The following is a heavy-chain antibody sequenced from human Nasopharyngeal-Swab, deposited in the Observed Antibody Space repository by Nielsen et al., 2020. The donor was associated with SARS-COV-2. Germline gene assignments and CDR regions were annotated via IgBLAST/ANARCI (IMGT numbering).Heavy chain of an antibody. CDR1: GGSISSYY. CDR2: IYYSGST. V-gene: IGHV4-59*01. J-gene: IGHJ2*01. CDR3: ARDPRVYYYDRSTSWYLDL. Sequence: SETLSLTCTVSGGSISSYYWSWIRQPPGKGLEWIGYIYYSGSTNYNPSLKSRVTISVDTSKNQFSLKLSSVTAADTAVYYCARDPRVYYYDRSTSWYLDLWGRGTLVTVSS. D-gene: IGHD3-22*01.